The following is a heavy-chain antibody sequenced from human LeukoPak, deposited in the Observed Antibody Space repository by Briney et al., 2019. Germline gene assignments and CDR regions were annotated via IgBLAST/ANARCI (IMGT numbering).Heavy chain of an antibody. CDR1: GYTFTSYD. J-gene: IGHJ5*02. CDR2: MNPKSGNT. Sequence: ASVKVSCKASGYTFTSYDINWVRQATGQGLEWMGWMNPKSGNTGYAQKFQGRFTITRNTSISTAYMELSSLRSEDMAVYYCARGLWFGELLLYNWFDHWGQGTLVTVSS. D-gene: IGHD3-10*01. V-gene: IGHV1-8*03. CDR3: ARGLWFGELLLYNWFDH.